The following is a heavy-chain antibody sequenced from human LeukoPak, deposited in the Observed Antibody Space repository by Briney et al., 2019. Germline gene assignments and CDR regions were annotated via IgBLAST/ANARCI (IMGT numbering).Heavy chain of an antibody. CDR2: IKGDGSDT. Sequence: GGSLRLSCVASGFSFSSYWMSWVRQAPGKGLGWVANIKGDGSDTYYADSVRGRFTISRDNAKKSLYLQMSSLRAEDTAVYYCATQAYALFDYWGQGTLVTVSS. CDR1: GFSFSSYW. CDR3: ATQAYALFDY. D-gene: IGHD2-2*01. J-gene: IGHJ4*02. V-gene: IGHV3-7*03.